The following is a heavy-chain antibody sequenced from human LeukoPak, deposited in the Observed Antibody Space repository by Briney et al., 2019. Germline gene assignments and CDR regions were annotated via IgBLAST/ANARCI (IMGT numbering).Heavy chain of an antibody. Sequence: ASVKISCKASGYTFTGYYMHWVRQAPGQGLEWMGWINPNSGGTNYAQKFQGRVTMTRDTSISTAYMELSRLRSDDTAVYYCPRGSDDFWSGYSPSYWGQGTLVTVSS. J-gene: IGHJ4*02. CDR2: INPNSGGT. CDR1: GYTFTGYY. D-gene: IGHD3-3*01. V-gene: IGHV1-2*02. CDR3: PRGSDDFWSGYSPSY.